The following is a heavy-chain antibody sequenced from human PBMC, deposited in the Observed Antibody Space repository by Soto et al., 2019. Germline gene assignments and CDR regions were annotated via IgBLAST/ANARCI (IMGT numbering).Heavy chain of an antibody. CDR2: IVVGSGNT. D-gene: IGHD3-22*01. CDR3: AKSPYYYDSSGYYYGAFDI. V-gene: IGHV1-58*01. CDR1: GFTFTSSA. J-gene: IGHJ3*02. Sequence: ASVKVSCKASGFTFTSSAVQWVRQARGQRLEWIGWIVVGSGNTNYAQKFQERVTITRDMSTSTAYMELSSLRSEDTAVYYCAKSPYYYDSSGYYYGAFDIWGQGTMVTVSS.